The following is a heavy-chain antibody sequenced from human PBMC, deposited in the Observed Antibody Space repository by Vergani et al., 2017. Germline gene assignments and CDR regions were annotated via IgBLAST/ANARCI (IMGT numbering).Heavy chain of an antibody. Sequence: QVQLVQSGAEVKKPGASVKVSCKASGYTFTGYYMHWVRQAPGQGLERMGWISAYNGNTNYAQKLQGRVTMTTDTSTSTAYMELRSLRSDDTAVYYCARDRGGYENDAVDIWGQGTMVTVSS. CDR1: GYTFTGYY. D-gene: IGHD3-16*01. CDR3: ARDRGGYENDAVDI. J-gene: IGHJ3*02. V-gene: IGHV1-18*04. CDR2: ISAYNGNT.